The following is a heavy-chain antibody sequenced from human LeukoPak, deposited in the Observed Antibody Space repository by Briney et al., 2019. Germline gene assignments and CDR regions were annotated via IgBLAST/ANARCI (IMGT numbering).Heavy chain of an antibody. J-gene: IGHJ4*02. CDR1: GYSFTSYW. CDR3: ARQGGYDSGYFDY. V-gene: IGHV5-10-1*01. Sequence: GESLKISCKGSGYSFTSYWISWVRQIPGKGLEWMGRIDPSDSYTNYSPSFQGHVTISADKSISTAYLQWSSLKASYTAMYYCARQGGYDSGYFDYWGQGSLVTVSS. CDR2: IDPSDSYT. D-gene: IGHD5-12*01.